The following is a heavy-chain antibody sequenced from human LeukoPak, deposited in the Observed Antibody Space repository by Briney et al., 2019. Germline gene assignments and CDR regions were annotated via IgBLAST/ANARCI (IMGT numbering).Heavy chain of an antibody. CDR3: AKAGYDSSGYYSY. D-gene: IGHD3-22*01. CDR1: GFTFSSYA. V-gene: IGHV3-23*01. J-gene: IGHJ4*02. CDR2: ISGSGGST. Sequence: GGSLRLSCAASGFTFSSYATSWVRQAPGKGLEWVSAISGSGGSTYYADSVKGRFTISRDNSKNTLYLQMNSLRAEDTAVYYCAKAGYDSSGYYSYWGQGTLVTVSS.